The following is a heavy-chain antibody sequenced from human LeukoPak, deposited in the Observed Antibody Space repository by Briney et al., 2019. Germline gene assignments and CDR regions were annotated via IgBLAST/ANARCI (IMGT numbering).Heavy chain of an antibody. CDR1: GFTFSSYA. CDR2: ISGSGGST. CDR3: AKATARYCSSTSCYYYYYYYMDV. Sequence: GGSLRLSCAASGFTFSSYAMSWVRQAPGKGLEWVSPISGSGGSTYYADSVKGRFTNSRDNSKNTLYLQMNSLRAEDTAVYYCAKATARYCSSTSCYYYYYYYMDVWGKGTTVTVSS. D-gene: IGHD2-2*01. V-gene: IGHV3-23*01. J-gene: IGHJ6*03.